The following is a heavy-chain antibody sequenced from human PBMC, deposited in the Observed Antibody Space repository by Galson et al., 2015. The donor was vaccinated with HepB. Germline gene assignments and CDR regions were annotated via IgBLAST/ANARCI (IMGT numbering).Heavy chain of an antibody. CDR1: GYTFTGYY. CDR3: ARAPFGSSGVDY. CDR2: IDPNSGGT. J-gene: IGHJ4*02. Sequence: SVKVSCKASGYTFTGYYMHWVRQAPGQGLEWMGWIDPNSGGTNYAQKFQGRVTMTRDTSISTAYMELSRLRSDDTAVYYCARAPFGSSGVDYWGQGTLVTVSP. D-gene: IGHD6-19*01. V-gene: IGHV1-2*02.